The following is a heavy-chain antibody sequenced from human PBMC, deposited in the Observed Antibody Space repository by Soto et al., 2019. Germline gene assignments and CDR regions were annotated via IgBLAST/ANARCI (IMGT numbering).Heavy chain of an antibody. V-gene: IGHV4-30-4*01. CDR1: GGSINSDEYY. Sequence: QVQLQESGPGLVKPSQTLSLTCSVSGGSINSDEYYWTWIRQPPGGGLEWIGHVYYTGSTSYSPSLKSRLTISVDTSKNQFSLRLNSVNVADTAVYYCARDRSNSPDLFDSWGQGTLVTVSS. CDR3: ARDRSNSPDLFDS. CDR2: VYYTGST. J-gene: IGHJ4*02. D-gene: IGHD1-1*01.